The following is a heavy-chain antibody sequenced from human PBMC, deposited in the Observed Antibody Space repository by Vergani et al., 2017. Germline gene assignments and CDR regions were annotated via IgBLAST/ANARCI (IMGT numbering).Heavy chain of an antibody. CDR2: IVVGSGNT. V-gene: IGHV1-58*02. CDR1: GFTFTSSA. Sequence: QMQLVQSGPEVKKPGTSVKVSCKASGFTFTSSAMQWVRQARGQRLEWIGWIVVGSGNTNYAQKFQERVTITRDMSTSTAYMELSSLRSEDTAVYYCARDPILNASPDYFDYWGQGTLVTVSS. CDR3: ARDPILNASPDYFDY. D-gene: IGHD1-14*01. J-gene: IGHJ4*02.